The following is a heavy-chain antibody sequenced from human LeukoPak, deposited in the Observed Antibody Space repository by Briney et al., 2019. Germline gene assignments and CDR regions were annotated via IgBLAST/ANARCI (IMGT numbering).Heavy chain of an antibody. CDR3: AYHYYGSGSYFRDPLDFDY. D-gene: IGHD3-10*01. CDR1: GFTFSSYE. J-gene: IGHJ4*02. V-gene: IGHV3-53*01. CDR2: IYSGGST. Sequence: GGSLRLSCAASGFTFSSYEMNWVRQAPGKGLEWVSVIYSGGSTYYADSVKGRFTISRDNSKNTLYLQMNSLRAEDTAVYYCAYHYYGSGSYFRDPLDFDYWGQGTLVTVSS.